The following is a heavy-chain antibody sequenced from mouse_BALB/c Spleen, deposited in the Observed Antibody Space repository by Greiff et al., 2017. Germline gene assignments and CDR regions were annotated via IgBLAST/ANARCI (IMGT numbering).Heavy chain of an antibody. CDR1: GFNIKDTY. CDR2: IDPANGNT. J-gene: IGHJ3*01. CDR3: ARPPLYYDYAWFAY. V-gene: IGHV14-3*02. Sequence: EVQGVESGAELVKPVASVKLSCTASGFNIKDTYMHWVKQRPEQGLEWIGRIDPANGNTKYDPKFQGKATITADTSSNTAYLQLSSLTSEDTAVYYCARPPLYYDYAWFAYWGQGTLVTVSA. D-gene: IGHD2-4*01.